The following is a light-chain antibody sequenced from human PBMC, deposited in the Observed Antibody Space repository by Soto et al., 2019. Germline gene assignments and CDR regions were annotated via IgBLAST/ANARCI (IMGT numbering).Light chain of an antibody. CDR3: CSDAGNNTSV. J-gene: IGLJ1*01. CDR2: EGS. CDR1: SSDVGIYNL. Sequence: QSALTQPASVSGAPGQSITISCTGTSSDVGIYNLVSWYQHHPGKAPKVMIYEGSQRPSGVSNRFSGSKSGNAASLTIAGHQAEDADDYFQCSDAGNNTSVFGAGTKVTVL. V-gene: IGLV2-23*01.